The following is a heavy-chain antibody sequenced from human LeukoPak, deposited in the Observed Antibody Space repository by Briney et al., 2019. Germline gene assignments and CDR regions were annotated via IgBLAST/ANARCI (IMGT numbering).Heavy chain of an antibody. Sequence: GGSLRLSCTASGFPFYSYWMTWVRQTPGKGLEWVANIRHDGSTKYYVDSVKGRFTISRDNAMNSLYLQMDGLRVEDTAIYYCARSVPYGTTWYGRSDCWGQGTQVTVSS. V-gene: IGHV3-7*03. CDR2: IRHDGSTK. J-gene: IGHJ4*02. CDR1: GFPFYSYW. D-gene: IGHD6-13*01. CDR3: ARSVPYGTTWYGRSDC.